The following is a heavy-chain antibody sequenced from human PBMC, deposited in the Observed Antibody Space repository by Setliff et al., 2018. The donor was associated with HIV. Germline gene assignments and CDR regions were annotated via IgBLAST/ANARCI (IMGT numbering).Heavy chain of an antibody. J-gene: IGHJ6*03. CDR1: GYTFTSYG. Sequence: GASVKVSCKASGYTFTSYGLNWVRQAPGQGLEWMGGIIPILGIPNYAQKFQGRVTITADESTSTVYMELTSLRFEDTAVYYCARVGEMATIGYSYYYMDVWGKGTTVTVSS. D-gene: IGHD5-12*01. CDR3: ARVGEMATIGYSYYYMDV. CDR2: IIPILGIP. V-gene: IGHV1-69*10.